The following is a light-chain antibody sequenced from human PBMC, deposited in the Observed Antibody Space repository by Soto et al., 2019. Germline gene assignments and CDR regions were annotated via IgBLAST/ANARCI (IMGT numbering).Light chain of an antibody. V-gene: IGKV1-5*01. CDR2: DAS. J-gene: IGKJ1*01. CDR1: QSVSGW. CDR3: QQYETFSGT. Sequence: RITRSPGTLCASVGDTVTVTCRASQSVSGWLAWYQQKPGEAPKLLIYDASALPRGVPSRFSGSGSGTKFTLTIASLQPDDFATYYCQQYETFSGTFGPGTKVDIK.